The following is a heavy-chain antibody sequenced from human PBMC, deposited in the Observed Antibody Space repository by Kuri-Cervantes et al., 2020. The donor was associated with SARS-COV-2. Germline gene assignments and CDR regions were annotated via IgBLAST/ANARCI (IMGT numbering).Heavy chain of an antibody. CDR1: GFTFSRYG. CDR2: TRYDESDK. Sequence: GGSLRLSCAASGFTFSRYGMHWVRQAPGKGLEWVAFTRYDESDKYYGDSVKGRFTISRDNSWNILYLQMNGLRPEDTAVYYCATPDIAMVHDEFDVWGQGTMVTVSS. D-gene: IGHD3-10*01. CDR3: ATPDIAMVHDEFDV. J-gene: IGHJ3*01. V-gene: IGHV3-30*02.